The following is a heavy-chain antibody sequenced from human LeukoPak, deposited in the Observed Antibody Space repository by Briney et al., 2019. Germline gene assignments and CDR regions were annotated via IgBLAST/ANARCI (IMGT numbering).Heavy chain of an antibody. V-gene: IGHV1-69*04. CDR1: GGTFSSSA. Sequence: AASVKVSCKTSGGTFSSSAITWVRQAPGQGLEWMGRIIPVLNITTYAQKFQGSVTITADTSTSTVCMELSSLRSEETAVYYCARDQGLTAPPPYGLDVWGQGTTVIVSS. CDR3: ARDQGLTAPPPYGLDV. J-gene: IGHJ6*02. CDR2: IIPVLNIT. D-gene: IGHD5-18*01.